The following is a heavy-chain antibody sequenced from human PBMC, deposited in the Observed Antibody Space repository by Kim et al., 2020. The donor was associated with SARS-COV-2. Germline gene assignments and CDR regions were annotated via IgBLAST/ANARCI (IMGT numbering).Heavy chain of an antibody. D-gene: IGHD3-3*01. V-gene: IGHV1-2*06. CDR3: ARDLPPEVTIFGVVIREYYFDS. CDR1: GYTFTGYY. Sequence: ASVKVSCKASGYTFTGYYMHWVRQAPGQGLEWMGRINPNSGGTNYAQKFQGRVTMTRDTSISTAYMELSRLRSDDTAVYYCARDLPPEVTIFGVVIREYYFDSWGQGTLGTVSS. J-gene: IGHJ4*02. CDR2: INPNSGGT.